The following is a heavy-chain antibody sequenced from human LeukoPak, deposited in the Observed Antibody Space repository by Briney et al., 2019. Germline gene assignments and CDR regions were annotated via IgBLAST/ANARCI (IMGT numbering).Heavy chain of an antibody. J-gene: IGHJ3*02. V-gene: IGHV3-66*01. Sequence: PGGSLRLSCAASGFTVSSNYMSWVRQAPGKGLEWASVIYSGGNTYYADSVRGRFTISRDNSKNTLYLQMNSLRAEDTAVYYCARSDVFDIWGQGTMVTVSS. CDR1: GFTVSSNY. CDR2: IYSGGNT. CDR3: ARSDVFDI.